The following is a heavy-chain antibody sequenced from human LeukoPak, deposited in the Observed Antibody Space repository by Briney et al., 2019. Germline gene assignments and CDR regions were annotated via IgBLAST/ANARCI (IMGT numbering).Heavy chain of an antibody. J-gene: IGHJ4*02. CDR3: ARRYSSGYYSQ. D-gene: IGHD3-22*01. V-gene: IGHV4-34*01. CDR1: GGSFSGYY. Sequence: PPETLSLTCAVYGGSFSGYYWSWIRQPPGKGLEWIGEINHSGSTNYNPSLKSRVTISVDTSKNQFSLKLSSVTAADTAVYYCARRYSSGYYSQWGQGTLVTVSS. CDR2: INHSGST.